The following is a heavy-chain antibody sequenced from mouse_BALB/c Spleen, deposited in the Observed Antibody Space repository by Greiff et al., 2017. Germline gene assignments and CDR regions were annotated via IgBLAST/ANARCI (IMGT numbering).Heavy chain of an antibody. V-gene: IGHV5-9-4*01. D-gene: IGHD2-4*01. CDR3: ARSSSTMITTAAWFAY. J-gene: IGHJ3*01. CDR1: GFTFSSYA. Sequence: EVMLVESGGGLVKPGGSLKLSCAASGFTFSSYAMSWVRQSPEKRLEWVAEISSGGSYTYYPDTVTGRFTISRDNAKNTLYLEMSSLRSEDTAMYYCARSSSTMITTAAWFAYWGQGTLVTVSA. CDR2: ISSGGSYT.